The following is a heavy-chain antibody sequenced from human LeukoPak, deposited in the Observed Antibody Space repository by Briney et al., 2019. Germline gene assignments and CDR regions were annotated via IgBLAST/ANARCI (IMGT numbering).Heavy chain of an antibody. Sequence: PGGSLRLSCAVSGFTFSDYYMDWVRQAPGKGLEWVGRIRNKANSYTTVYAASVKGRFTISRDDSKNSLYLQMNSLKAEDTAMYHCARGVLWSGYFYFDYWGQGTLVTVSS. J-gene: IGHJ4*02. CDR2: IRNKANSYTT. V-gene: IGHV3-72*01. CDR3: ARGVLWSGYFYFDY. D-gene: IGHD3-3*01. CDR1: GFTFSDYY.